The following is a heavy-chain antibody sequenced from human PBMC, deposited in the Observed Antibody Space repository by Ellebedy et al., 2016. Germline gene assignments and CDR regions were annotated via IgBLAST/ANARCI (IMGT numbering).Heavy chain of an antibody. D-gene: IGHD1-26*01. V-gene: IGHV4-59*08. CDR3: ARHSSYFFDY. Sequence: SETLSLTCTVSGGSISSYYWSWIRQPPGKGLEWIGYIYYSGSTNYNPSLKSRVTISVDTSKNQFSLKLSSVTAADTAVYYCARHSSYFFDYWGQGTLVTVSS. CDR2: IYYSGST. J-gene: IGHJ4*02. CDR1: GGSISSYY.